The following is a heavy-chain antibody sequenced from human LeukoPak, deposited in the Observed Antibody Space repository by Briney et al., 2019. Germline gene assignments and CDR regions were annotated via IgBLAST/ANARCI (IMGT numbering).Heavy chain of an antibody. CDR2: IYYSGST. CDR1: GGSISSSSYY. J-gene: IGHJ4*02. Sequence: ASETLSLTCTVSGGSISSSSYYWGWIRQPPGKGLEWIGSIYYSGSTYYNPSLKSRVTISVDTSKNQFSLKLSSVTAADTAVYYCARDTVVTSLFDYWGQGTLVTVSS. D-gene: IGHD4-23*01. CDR3: ARDTVVTSLFDY. V-gene: IGHV4-39*07.